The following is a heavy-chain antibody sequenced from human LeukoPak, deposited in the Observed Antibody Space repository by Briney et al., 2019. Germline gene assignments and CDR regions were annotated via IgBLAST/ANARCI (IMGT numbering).Heavy chain of an antibody. CDR2: IYHSGST. CDR1: GGSISSSNW. Sequence: PSETLSLTCAASGGSISSSNWWSWVRQPPGKGLEWIGEIYHSGSTNYNPSLKSRVTISVDKSKNQFSLKLSSVTAADTAVCYCARAGNYYDSSGNDAFDIWGQGTMVTVSS. J-gene: IGHJ3*02. CDR3: ARAGNYYDSSGNDAFDI. D-gene: IGHD3-22*01. V-gene: IGHV4-4*02.